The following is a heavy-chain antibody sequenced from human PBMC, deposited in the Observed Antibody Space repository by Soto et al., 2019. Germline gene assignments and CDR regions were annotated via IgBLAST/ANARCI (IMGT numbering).Heavy chain of an antibody. D-gene: IGHD4-17*01. Sequence: QVQLQESGPGLVKPSETLSLTCTVSGGSISNYYWSWIRHPPGKKLEWIGYIYYSGSTNYNPSLKSRVTRSVDTSKNQFSLKLYSVTTADTAMYYCARLPWADYGGIFDPWGQGTLVTVSS. CDR1: GGSISNYY. J-gene: IGHJ5*02. CDR2: IYYSGST. CDR3: ARLPWADYGGIFDP. V-gene: IGHV4-59*01.